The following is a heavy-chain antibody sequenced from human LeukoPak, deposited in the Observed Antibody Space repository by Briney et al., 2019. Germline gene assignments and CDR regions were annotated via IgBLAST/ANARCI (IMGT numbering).Heavy chain of an antibody. Sequence: ASVKVSCKASGYTFTSYGISWVRQAPGQGLEWMGWISGYNGNTNYAQKFQGRVTMTRDTSISTAYMELSRLRSDDTAVYYCARGSHDYGDSWGQGTLVTVSS. J-gene: IGHJ4*02. CDR1: GYTFTSYG. CDR2: ISGYNGNT. V-gene: IGHV1-18*01. D-gene: IGHD1-26*01. CDR3: ARGSHDYGDS.